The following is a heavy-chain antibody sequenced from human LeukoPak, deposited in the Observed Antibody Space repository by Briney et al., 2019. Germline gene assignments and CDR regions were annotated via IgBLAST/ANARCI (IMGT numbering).Heavy chain of an antibody. CDR2: IYYSGST. J-gene: IGHJ4*02. V-gene: IGHV4-61*01. Sequence: SETLSLTCTVSGGSISRSSFYWSWIRQPPGKGLEWIGYIYYSGSTNYNPSLKSRVTISVDTSKNQFSLKLSSVTAADTAVYYCARGDRDGYRLYYFDYWGQGTLATVSS. CDR1: GGSISRSSFY. D-gene: IGHD5-24*01. CDR3: ARGDRDGYRLYYFDY.